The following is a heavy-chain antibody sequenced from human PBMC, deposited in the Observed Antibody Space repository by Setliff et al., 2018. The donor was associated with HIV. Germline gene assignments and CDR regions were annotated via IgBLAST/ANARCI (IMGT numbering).Heavy chain of an antibody. D-gene: IGHD4-4*01. Sequence: WASVKVSCKASNYTFTNYAITWVRQAPGQRPEWMGWISACDGDTKYAQKFHNRLSMTADTSTTTAYMDLRGLTSDDTGVYYCARVGLSAVPFPTVYWGQGTLVTVSS. V-gene: IGHV1-18*01. CDR2: ISACDGDT. CDR1: NYTFTNYA. CDR3: ARVGLSAVPFPTVY. J-gene: IGHJ4*02.